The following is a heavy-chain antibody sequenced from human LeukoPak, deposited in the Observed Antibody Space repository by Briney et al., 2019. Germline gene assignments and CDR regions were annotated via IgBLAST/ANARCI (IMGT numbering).Heavy chain of an antibody. J-gene: IGHJ4*02. D-gene: IGHD2-2*01. V-gene: IGHV1-2*06. Sequence: ASVKVSCKASGYTFTGYYMHWVRQAPGQGLEWMGRINPNSGGTNYAQKFQGRVTMTRDTSISTAYMELSRLRSDDTAVYYCARQYCSSTGCYYYFDYWGQGTLVTVSS. CDR2: INPNSGGT. CDR3: ARQYCSSTGCYYYFDY. CDR1: GYTFTGYY.